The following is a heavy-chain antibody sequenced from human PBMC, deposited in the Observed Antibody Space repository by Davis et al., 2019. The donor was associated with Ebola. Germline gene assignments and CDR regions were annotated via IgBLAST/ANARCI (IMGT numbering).Heavy chain of an antibody. V-gene: IGHV3-74*01. CDR1: GFTFSSYW. CDR3: ARDRSGWQLFDY. CDR2: INSDGSST. D-gene: IGHD6-19*01. Sequence: GESLKISCAASGFTFSSYWMHWVRQAPGKGLVWVSRINSDGSSTSYADSVKGRFTISRDNAKNSLYLQMNSLRAEDTAVYYCARDRSGWQLFDYWGQGTLVTVSS. J-gene: IGHJ4*02.